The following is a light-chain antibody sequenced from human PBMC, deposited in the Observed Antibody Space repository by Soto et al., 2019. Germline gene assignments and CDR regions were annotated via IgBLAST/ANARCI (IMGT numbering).Light chain of an antibody. Sequence: AIRMTQSPSSLSASTGDRVTITCRASQGISSYLAWYQQKPGKAPKLLIYAASTLQSGVPSRFSGSGSGTDFTLTISCLQSEDFETYYCQQYYSYPLTFGGGTKVDIK. CDR3: QQYYSYPLT. V-gene: IGKV1-8*01. CDR2: AAS. J-gene: IGKJ4*01. CDR1: QGISSY.